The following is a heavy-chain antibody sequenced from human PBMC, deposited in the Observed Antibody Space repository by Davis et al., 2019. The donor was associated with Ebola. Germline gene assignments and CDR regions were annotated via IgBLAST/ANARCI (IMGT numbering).Heavy chain of an antibody. D-gene: IGHD3-10*01. CDR2: ISYDGSNK. J-gene: IGHJ4*02. CDR3: ATGLDY. CDR1: GFTFSSYG. Sequence: GGSLRLSCAASGFTFSSYGMHWVRQAPGKELEWVAVISYDGSNKYYADSVKGRFTISRDNSKNTLYLQMNSLRAEDTAVYYCATGLDYWGQGTLVTVSS. V-gene: IGHV3-30*03.